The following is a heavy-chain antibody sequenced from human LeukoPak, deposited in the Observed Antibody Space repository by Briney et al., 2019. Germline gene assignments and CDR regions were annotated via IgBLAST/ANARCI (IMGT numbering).Heavy chain of an antibody. Sequence: GGSLRLSCAASGFTFSIFEMNWVRQAPGKGLEWVSYISSSGSTIYCADSVKGRFTISRDNTKNSLYLQMNSLRAEDTAVYYCARDRWGTMPECWGQGTLVTVSS. CDR2: ISSSGSTI. D-gene: IGHD2-2*01. V-gene: IGHV3-48*03. CDR3: ARDRWGTMPEC. CDR1: GFTFSIFE. J-gene: IGHJ4*02.